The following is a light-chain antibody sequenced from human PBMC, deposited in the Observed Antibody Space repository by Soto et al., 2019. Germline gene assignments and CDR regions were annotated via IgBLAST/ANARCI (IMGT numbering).Light chain of an antibody. CDR1: SSDVGGYNY. V-gene: IGLV2-14*01. CDR2: EVS. J-gene: IGLJ1*01. CDR3: SSYTSRSTLG. Sequence: QSALTQPASVSGSPGQSITISCTGTSSDVGGYNYVSWYQQHPGKAPKLMIYEVSNRPSGVSNRFSGSKSGNTASLTISGLQAEDEADYYCSSYTSRSTLGFGTGTKLTVL.